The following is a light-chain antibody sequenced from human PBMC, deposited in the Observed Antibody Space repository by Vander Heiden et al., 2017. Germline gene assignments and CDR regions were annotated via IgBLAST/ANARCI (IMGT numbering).Light chain of an antibody. CDR1: QNITSN. Sequence: EILMTQSPASLSVSPGERVTLSCTASQNITSNLAWYQQKPGRAPRLLIYGASIRATGIPARFSGGGSGTDFTLTISSLQSEDFAVYYCQQCRDWPLTFGGGTKVEIK. CDR3: QQCRDWPLT. V-gene: IGKV3D-15*01. CDR2: GAS. J-gene: IGKJ4*01.